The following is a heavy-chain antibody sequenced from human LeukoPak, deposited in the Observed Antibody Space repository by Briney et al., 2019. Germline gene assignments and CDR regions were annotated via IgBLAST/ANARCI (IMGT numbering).Heavy chain of an antibody. V-gene: IGHV4-39*07. CDR1: GGSISSSSYY. D-gene: IGHD1-26*01. CDR2: IYYSGST. J-gene: IGHJ5*02. Sequence: KSSETLSLTCTVSGGSISSSSYYWGWIRQPPGKGLEWIGSIYYSGSTYYNPSLKSRVTISVDTSKNQFSLKLISVTAADTAVYYCARGQGATVPQVGKNWFDPWGQGTRVIVSS. CDR3: ARGQGATVPQVGKNWFDP.